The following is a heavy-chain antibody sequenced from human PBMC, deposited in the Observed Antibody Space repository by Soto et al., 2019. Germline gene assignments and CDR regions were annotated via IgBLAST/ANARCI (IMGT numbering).Heavy chain of an antibody. J-gene: IGHJ6*02. CDR3: AVTDDFWSGYPYYYYYYGMDV. Sequence: SVKVSCKASGGTFSSYAISWVRQAPGQGLEWMGGIIPIFGTANYAQKFQGRVTITADESTSTAYMELSSLRSEDTAVYYCAVTDDFWSGYPYYYYYYGMDVWGQGTTVTV. V-gene: IGHV1-69*13. CDR1: GGTFSSYA. D-gene: IGHD3-3*01. CDR2: IIPIFGTA.